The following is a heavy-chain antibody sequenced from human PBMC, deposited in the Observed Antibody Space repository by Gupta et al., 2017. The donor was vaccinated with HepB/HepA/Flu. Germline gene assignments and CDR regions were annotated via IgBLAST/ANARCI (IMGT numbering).Heavy chain of an antibody. CDR3: ARGTGYNWGYFDY. CDR2: LWHDGTKK. CDR1: GFTFDDYG. D-gene: IGHD5-12*01. J-gene: IGHJ4*02. V-gene: IGHV3-33*01. Sequence: QVQLVDSGGGVVQPGRSLRRSCAASGFTFDDYGMHWVRQAPGKGLEWVAVLWHDGTKKSYTDSVKGRFSISRDNSESMVYLQMNSLRAEDTAVYFCARGTGYNWGYFDYWGQGIPVTVSS.